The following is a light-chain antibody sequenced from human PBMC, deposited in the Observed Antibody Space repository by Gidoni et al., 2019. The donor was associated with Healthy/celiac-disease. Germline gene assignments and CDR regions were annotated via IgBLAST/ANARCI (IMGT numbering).Light chain of an antibody. CDR3: QQFNSYPQGIT. CDR2: DAS. Sequence: AIQLTQSHSSLSASVGDRVTITCRASQGISSALAWYQQKPGKAPKLLIYDASSLESGVPSRFSGSGSGTDFTLTISSLQPEDFATYYCQQFNSYPQGITFGQGTRLEIK. V-gene: IGKV1-13*02. CDR1: QGISSA. J-gene: IGKJ5*01.